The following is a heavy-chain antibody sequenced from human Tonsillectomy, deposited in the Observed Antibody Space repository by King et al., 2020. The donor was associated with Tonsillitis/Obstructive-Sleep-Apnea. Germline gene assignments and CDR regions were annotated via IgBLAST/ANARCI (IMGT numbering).Heavy chain of an antibody. J-gene: IGHJ6*03. CDR3: ARGSCSSPRCYSYYFYYMYV. Sequence: VQLVESGGGLIQPGGSLRLSCAASGFTVRNNYMSWVRQAPGKGLEGVSVMYSGGSTYYADSVKGRFTISRDISKNTLYLQMNSLRAEDTAVYYWARGSCSSPRCYSYYFYYMYVCVQGTTVTVSS. D-gene: IGHD2-2*01. CDR2: MYSGGST. CDR1: GFTVRNNY. V-gene: IGHV3-53*01.